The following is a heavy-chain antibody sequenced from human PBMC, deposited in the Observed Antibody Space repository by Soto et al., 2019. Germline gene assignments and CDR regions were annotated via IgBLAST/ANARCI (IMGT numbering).Heavy chain of an antibody. D-gene: IGHD4-4*01. CDR2: INPNNGAT. CDR1: GYTFTGYH. J-gene: IGHJ1*01. Sequence: ASVKVSCKASGYTFTGYHMNWVRQAPGQGLEWMGWINPNNGATNYAQNFQGRVTMTRDTSISTAYMELRSLRSDDTAVYHCARDLTTSGFWGQGTLVTVSS. V-gene: IGHV1-2*02. CDR3: ARDLTTSGF.